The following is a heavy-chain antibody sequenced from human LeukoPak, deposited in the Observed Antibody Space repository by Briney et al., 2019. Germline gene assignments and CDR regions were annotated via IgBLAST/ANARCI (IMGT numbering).Heavy chain of an antibody. CDR2: IYSGGST. CDR3: VRGPDGYNHFDY. V-gene: IGHV3-53*01. CDR1: GFTVSSNY. J-gene: IGHJ4*02. Sequence: GGSLRLSCAASGFTVSSNYMSWVRQAPGKGLEWVSVIYSGGSTYYADSVKGRFTISRDNSKNTLYLQMNSLRAEDTAVYYCVRGPDGYNHFDYWGQGTLVTVSS. D-gene: IGHD5-24*01.